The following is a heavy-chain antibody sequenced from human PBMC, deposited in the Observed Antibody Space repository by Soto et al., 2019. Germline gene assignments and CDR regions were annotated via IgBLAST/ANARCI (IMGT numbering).Heavy chain of an antibody. CDR3: AGVTINNSGGFVS. J-gene: IGHJ4*02. CDR1: GFNFSTAG. Sequence: QVQLVESGGGVVQPGRSLRLSCEASGFNFSTAGMHWVRQAPGKGLEWVAVIWFDGSDQYYADSVKGRFTVSRDNSQNTLYLHMNSLRAEDTAVYYCAGVTINNSGGFVSWGQGTLVTVSS. D-gene: IGHD4-17*01. CDR2: IWFDGSDQ. V-gene: IGHV3-33*01.